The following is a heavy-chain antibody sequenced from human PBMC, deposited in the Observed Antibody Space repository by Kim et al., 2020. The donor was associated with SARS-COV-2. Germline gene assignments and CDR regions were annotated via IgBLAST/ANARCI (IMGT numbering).Heavy chain of an antibody. D-gene: IGHD1-26*01. CDR3: ARGVAPYSGSYYLYYYYYMDV. Sequence: ASVKVSCKASGYTFTSYDINWVRQATGQGLEWMGWMNPNSGNTGDAQKFQGRVTMTRNTSISTAYMELSSLRSEDTAVYYCARGVAPYSGSYYLYYYYYMDVWGKGTTVTVSS. J-gene: IGHJ6*03. V-gene: IGHV1-8*01. CDR2: MNPNSGNT. CDR1: GYTFTSYD.